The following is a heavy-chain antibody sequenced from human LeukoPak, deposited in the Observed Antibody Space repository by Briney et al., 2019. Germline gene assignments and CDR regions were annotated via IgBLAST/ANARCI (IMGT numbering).Heavy chain of an antibody. CDR3: ARQVYGDYVYYFDY. CDR1: GFTFINYN. D-gene: IGHD4-17*01. J-gene: IGHJ4*02. CDR2: ISSSTTYI. V-gene: IGHV3-21*01. Sequence: GGSLRLSCAASGFTFINYNMNWVRQAPGRGLEWVSSISSSTTYIYYADSVKGRFTISRDNAKNSLYLQMNSLRAEDTAVYYCARQVYGDYVYYFDYWGQGTLVTVSS.